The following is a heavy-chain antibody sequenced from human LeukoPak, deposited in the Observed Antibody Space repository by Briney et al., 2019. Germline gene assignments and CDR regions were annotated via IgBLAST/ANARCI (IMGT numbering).Heavy chain of an antibody. V-gene: IGHV4-59*08. D-gene: IGHD4/OR15-4a*01. J-gene: IGHJ4*02. CDR1: GGSISSYY. CDR3: ARSANLGYFDY. Sequence: SETLSLTCTVSGGSISSYYWSWIRQPPGKGLECIGYIYYSGSTNYNPSLKSRVTISVDTSKNQFSLKLSSVTAADTAVYYCARSANLGYFDYWGQGTLVTVSS. CDR2: IYYSGST.